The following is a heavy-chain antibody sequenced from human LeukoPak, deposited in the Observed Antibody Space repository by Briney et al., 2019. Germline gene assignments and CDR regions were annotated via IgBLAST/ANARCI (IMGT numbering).Heavy chain of an antibody. D-gene: IGHD4-17*01. CDR2: ISAYNGNT. CDR3: ARDRGDYGDYVRGDY. Sequence: ASVKVSCKASGYTFISYGISWVRQAPGQGLEWMGWISAYNGNTNYAQKPQGRVTMTTDTSTSTAYMELRSLRSDDTAVYYCARDRGDYGDYVRGDYWGQGTLVTVSS. V-gene: IGHV1-18*01. CDR1: GYTFISYG. J-gene: IGHJ4*02.